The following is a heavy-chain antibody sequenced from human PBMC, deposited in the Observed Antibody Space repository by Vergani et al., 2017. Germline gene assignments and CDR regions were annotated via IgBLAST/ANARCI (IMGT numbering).Heavy chain of an antibody. D-gene: IGHD6-13*01. CDR1: GFTFTDYG. CDR3: TTGFPGSSWSTY. Sequence: VQLVESGGGVVRPGGSLRLSCRASGFTFTDYGISWVRQAPGKGLEWVGFVRNKEDGGTPEHAASVKGRFTISRDDSKAIAYLQMNSLKTEDTAVYYCTTGFPGSSWSTYWGQGTLVTVSS. V-gene: IGHV3-49*04. J-gene: IGHJ4*01. CDR2: VRNKEDGGTP.